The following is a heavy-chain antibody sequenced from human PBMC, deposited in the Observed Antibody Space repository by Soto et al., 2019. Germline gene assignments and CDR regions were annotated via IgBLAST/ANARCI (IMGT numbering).Heavy chain of an antibody. CDR3: ARGLRAAAGKRGYYGMDV. CDR1: GYTFTSYD. J-gene: IGHJ6*02. D-gene: IGHD6-13*01. V-gene: IGHV1-8*01. CDR2: MNPNSGNT. Sequence: ASVKVSCKASGYTFTSYDINWVRQATGQGLEWMGWMNPNSGNTGYAQKFQGRVTMTRNTSISTAYMELSSLRSEDTAVYYCARGLRAAAGKRGYYGMDVWGQGTTVTVSS.